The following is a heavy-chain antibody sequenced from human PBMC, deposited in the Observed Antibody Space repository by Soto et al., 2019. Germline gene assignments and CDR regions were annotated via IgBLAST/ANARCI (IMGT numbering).Heavy chain of an antibody. CDR2: MYSSGST. CDR1: GDSISGYF. CDR3: ARKSGNWNYIDY. Sequence: QVQLQESGPGLGKPSETLSLSCSVSGDSISGYFWTWIRQPPGKGLEWIGYMYSSGSTNYNPSLKSRVTMSVDTSKNQFSLNLSSVTAADTAVYYCARKSGNWNYIDYWGQGTLVTVSS. J-gene: IGHJ4*02. V-gene: IGHV4-59*08. D-gene: IGHD1-20*01.